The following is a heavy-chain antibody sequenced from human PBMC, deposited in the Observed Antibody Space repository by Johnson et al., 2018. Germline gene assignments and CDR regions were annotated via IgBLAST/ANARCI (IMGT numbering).Heavy chain of an antibody. CDR3: ARDRGYTGHYYYGMDV. CDR1: GYTFTSYY. V-gene: IGHV1-46*01. CDR2: INPSGGST. Sequence: QVQLVESGAEVKKPGASVKVSCKASGYTFTSYYMHWVRQAPGHGLEWMGIINPSGGSTSYAQKFQGRVTMTRDTSTSTVYMELSSLRSEDTAVYYCARDRGYTGHYYYGMDVWGQGTTVTVSS. J-gene: IGHJ6*02. D-gene: IGHD1-26*01.